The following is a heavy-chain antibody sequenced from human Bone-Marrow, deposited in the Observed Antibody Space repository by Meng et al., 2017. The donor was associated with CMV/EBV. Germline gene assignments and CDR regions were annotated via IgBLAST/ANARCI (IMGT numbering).Heavy chain of an antibody. Sequence: ASVKVSCNASGYTFTGYYMHWVRQAPGQGLEWMGWINPNSGGTNYAQKFQGRVTMTRDTSISTAYMELSRLRADDTAVYYCARVSVDIVVVPAVNYYYYGMDVWGQGTTVTVSS. CDR1: GYTFTGYY. CDR2: INPNSGGT. V-gene: IGHV1-2*02. D-gene: IGHD2-2*03. J-gene: IGHJ6*02. CDR3: ARVSVDIVVVPAVNYYYYGMDV.